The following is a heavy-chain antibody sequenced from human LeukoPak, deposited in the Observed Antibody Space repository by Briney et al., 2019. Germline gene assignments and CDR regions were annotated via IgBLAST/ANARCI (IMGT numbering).Heavy chain of an antibody. V-gene: IGHV3-7*01. J-gene: IGHJ4*02. Sequence: GGSLRLSCSASGFTFSRFWMSWVRQAPGKGLEYVALIKQGGSEIYHMDSVKGRSTISRDDATNSLYLQMNSLRVEDTALYYCARDRESESDSEGDYWGQETLVTVSS. CDR3: ARDRESESDSEGDY. CDR1: GFTFSRFW. CDR2: IKQGGSEI. D-gene: IGHD4-11*01.